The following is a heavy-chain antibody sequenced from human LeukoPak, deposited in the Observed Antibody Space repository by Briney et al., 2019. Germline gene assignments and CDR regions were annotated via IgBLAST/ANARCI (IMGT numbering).Heavy chain of an antibody. Sequence: PGGSLRLSCAASGFTFSSYAMSWVREAPGTGLEWVSAISGSGGSTYYAESVKGRFTISRDTSKNTLYLQMNSLRAEDTAVYYCAKDKVYGSGSYYNPTYFDYWGQGTLVTVSS. CDR2: ISGSGGST. V-gene: IGHV3-23*01. CDR1: GFTFSSYA. D-gene: IGHD3-10*01. CDR3: AKDKVYGSGSYYNPTYFDY. J-gene: IGHJ4*02.